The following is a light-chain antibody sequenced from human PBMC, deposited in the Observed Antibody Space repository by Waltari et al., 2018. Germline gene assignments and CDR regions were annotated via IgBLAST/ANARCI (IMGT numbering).Light chain of an antibody. J-gene: IGLJ2*01. CDR1: NSDVGGYNY. CDR3: YSYAGITTVV. CDR2: DVT. V-gene: IGLV2-23*02. Sequence: QSALTQPASVSGSPGQSITISCTGTNSDVGGYNYVPWYQQYPGKSPKLMIYDVTKRPSGVSNRFSGSKSGNTASLTISGLQAEDEADYYCYSYAGITTVVFGGGTKLTVL.